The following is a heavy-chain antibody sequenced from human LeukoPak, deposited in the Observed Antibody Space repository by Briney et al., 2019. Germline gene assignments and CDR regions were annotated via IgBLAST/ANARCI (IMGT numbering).Heavy chain of an antibody. V-gene: IGHV1-69*13. D-gene: IGHD2-2*01. CDR1: GGTFSSYA. J-gene: IGHJ4*02. CDR3: ARDQVLCSPDSCLED. Sequence: GASVKVSCKASGGTFSSYAISWVRQAPGQGLEWMGGIIPIFGTANYAQKFQGRVTITADESTSTAYMEPSSLRSEDTAVYYCARDQVLCSPDSCLEDWGQGTLVTVSS. CDR2: IIPIFGTA.